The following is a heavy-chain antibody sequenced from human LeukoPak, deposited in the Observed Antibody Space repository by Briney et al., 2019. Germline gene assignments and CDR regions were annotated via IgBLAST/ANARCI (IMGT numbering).Heavy chain of an antibody. Sequence: GASVKVSCKASGYTFTGYYMHWVRQAPGQGLEWMGWINPNSGGTNYAQKFQGRVTMTRDTSISTAYMELSRLRSDDTAVYYCARDISSSPVVNWFDPWGQGTLVTVSS. CDR2: INPNSGGT. CDR1: GYTFTGYY. J-gene: IGHJ5*02. D-gene: IGHD6-6*01. CDR3: ARDISSSPVVNWFDP. V-gene: IGHV1-2*02.